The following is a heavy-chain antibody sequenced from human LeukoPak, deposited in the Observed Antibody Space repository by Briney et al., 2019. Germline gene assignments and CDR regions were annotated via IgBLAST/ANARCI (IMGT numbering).Heavy chain of an antibody. J-gene: IGHJ4*02. D-gene: IGHD2-15*01. Sequence: VGGLRLSCVDPVFTSSSDAMQCVCAAPGGGGGWGADISYDRSNKYYADSVKGRFTISRDNSKNTLYLQMNSLRAEDTAVYYCARHEDLYCSGGSCSTDYWGQGTLVTVSS. CDR1: VFTSSSDA. V-gene: IGHV3-30-3*01. CDR2: ISYDRSNK. CDR3: ARHEDLYCSGGSCSTDY.